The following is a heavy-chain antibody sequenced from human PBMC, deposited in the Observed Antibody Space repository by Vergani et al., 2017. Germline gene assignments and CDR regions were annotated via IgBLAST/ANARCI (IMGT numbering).Heavy chain of an antibody. CDR1: GGSFSGYY. CDR2: INHSGST. D-gene: IGHD1-1*01. CDR3: ARGGLKRRIFDY. J-gene: IGHJ4*02. Sequence: VQLQQWGAGLLKPSETLSLTCAVYGGSFSGYYWSWIRQPPGKGLEWIGEINHSGSTNYNPSLKSRVTISVDTSKNQFSLKLSSVTAADTAVYYCARGGLKRRIFDYWGQGTLVTVSS. V-gene: IGHV4-34*01.